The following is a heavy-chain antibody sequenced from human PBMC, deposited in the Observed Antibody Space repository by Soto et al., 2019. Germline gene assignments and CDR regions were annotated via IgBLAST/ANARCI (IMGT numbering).Heavy chain of an antibody. D-gene: IGHD3-10*01. V-gene: IGHV1-69*08. CDR1: GGTFSSYT. CDR3: AREEYYYGSGAFFDY. J-gene: IGHJ4*02. CDR2: IIPILGIA. Sequence: QVQLVQSGAEVKKPGSSVKVSCKASGGTFSSYTISWVRQAPGQGLEWMGRIIPILGIANYAQKFQGRVTXTPXXSXCTAYMELSSLRSEDTAVYYCAREEYYYGSGAFFDYWGQGTLVTVSS.